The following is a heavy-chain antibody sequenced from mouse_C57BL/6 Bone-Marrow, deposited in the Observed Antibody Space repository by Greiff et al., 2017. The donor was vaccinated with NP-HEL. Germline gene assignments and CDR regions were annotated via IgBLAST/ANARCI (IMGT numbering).Heavy chain of an antibody. J-gene: IGHJ3*01. CDR2: ISNGGGST. CDR1: GFTFSDYY. Sequence: EVKLMESGGGLVQPGGSLKLSCAASGFTFSDYYMYWVRQTPEKRLEWVAYISNGGGSTYYPATVKGRFTISRDNATNTPYLQMSRLKSEDTAMYYCARGGFYYGSSLAYWGRGTLVTVSA. D-gene: IGHD1-1*01. V-gene: IGHV5-12*01. CDR3: ARGGFYYGSSLAY.